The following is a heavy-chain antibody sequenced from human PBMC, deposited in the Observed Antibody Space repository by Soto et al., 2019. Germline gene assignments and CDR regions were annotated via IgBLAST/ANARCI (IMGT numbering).Heavy chain of an antibody. CDR3: ARTRGIAARPFDY. D-gene: IGHD6-6*01. Sequence: QVQLVQSGAEVKKPGASVKVSCKASGYTFTSYYMHWVRQAPGQGLEWMGIINPSGGSTSYAQKFQGSVXXNXDXXTSTVYMELSSLRSEDTAVYYCARTRGIAARPFDYWGQGTLVTVSS. CDR1: GYTFTSYY. J-gene: IGHJ4*02. V-gene: IGHV1-46*01. CDR2: INPSGGST.